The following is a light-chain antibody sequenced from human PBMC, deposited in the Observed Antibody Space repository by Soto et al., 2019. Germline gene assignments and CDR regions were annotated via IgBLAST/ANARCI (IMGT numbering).Light chain of an antibody. V-gene: IGKV1-9*01. CDR1: QGIASS. CDR2: ASS. CDR3: QQFNSSPLT. Sequence: DITLTQSPSFLSASVGDRVTITCRASQGIASSLAWYQQKAGKAPKLLIYASSTLESGVTSRFSGSGPGTEFTLTIRSLQPEDFAIYYCQQFNSSPLTFGGGTKVPIK. J-gene: IGKJ4*01.